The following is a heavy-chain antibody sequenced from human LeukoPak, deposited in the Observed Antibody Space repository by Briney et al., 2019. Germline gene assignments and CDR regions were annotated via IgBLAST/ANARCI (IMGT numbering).Heavy chain of an antibody. J-gene: IGHJ4*02. CDR2: LCSSGSGN. V-gene: IGHV3-23*05. D-gene: IGHD3-10*01. CDR3: AKRGVVIRVILVGFHKEAYYFDS. Sequence: GGSLRLSCAVSGITLSNNGMSWVRQAPGKGLEWVAGLCSSGSGNNYADSVKGRFTIPRDNAKNTLYLQMNSLRAEDTAVYFCAKRGVVIRVILVGFHKEAYYFDSWGQGALVTVSS. CDR1: GITLSNNG.